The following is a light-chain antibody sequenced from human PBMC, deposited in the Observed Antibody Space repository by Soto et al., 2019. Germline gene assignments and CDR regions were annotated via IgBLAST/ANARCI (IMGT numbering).Light chain of an antibody. CDR1: SSNIGADYD. J-gene: IGLJ2*01. V-gene: IGLV1-40*01. Sequence: QSVLTQPPSVSGAPGQRVTISCTGSSSNIGADYDVHWYQQIPGTAPKLLIYGNTNRPSGVPDRFSGSKSGTSASLAITGLQAGDEADYYCQSYDSRLSGSVIFGGGTKVTVL. CDR2: GNT. CDR3: QSYDSRLSGSVI.